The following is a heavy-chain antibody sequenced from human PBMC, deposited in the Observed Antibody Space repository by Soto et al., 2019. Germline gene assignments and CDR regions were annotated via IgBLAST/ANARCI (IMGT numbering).Heavy chain of an antibody. CDR3: ARGLDNFDY. D-gene: IGHD3-22*01. V-gene: IGHV4-59*01. CDR2: IYYSGST. J-gene: IGHJ4*02. Sequence: SETLSLTCTFSGCSISSYYWSWIRQPPGKGLEWIGYIYYSGSTNYNPSLKSRVTISVDTSKNQFSLKLSSVTAADTAVYYCARGLDNFDYWGQGTLVTVSS. CDR1: GCSISSYY.